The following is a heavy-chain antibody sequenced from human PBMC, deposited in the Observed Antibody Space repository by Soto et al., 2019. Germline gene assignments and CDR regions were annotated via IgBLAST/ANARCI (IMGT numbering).Heavy chain of an antibody. CDR3: AQAALDAVHCYF. D-gene: IGHD3-10*02. CDR2: ISGSGGST. CDR1: GGTFRRYA. V-gene: IGHV3-23*01. J-gene: IGHJ2*01. Sequence: MTVYCEANGGTFRRYAMSWGREALGKGLEWDSAISGSGGSTYYADSVKGRFTISRDNSKNTLYLQMNSLRAEDTAVYYCAQAALDAVHCYF.